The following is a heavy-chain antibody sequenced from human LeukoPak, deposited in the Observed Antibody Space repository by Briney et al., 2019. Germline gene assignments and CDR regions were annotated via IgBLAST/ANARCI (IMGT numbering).Heavy chain of an antibody. Sequence: SETLSLTCTVSGGSISSYYWSWIRQPPGKGLEWIGSIYHSGSTYYNPSLKSRVTISVDTSKNQFSLKLSSVTAADTAVYYCARARIAAAGTLFDYWGQGTLVTVSS. CDR2: IYHSGST. CDR1: GGSISSYY. CDR3: ARARIAAAGTLFDY. J-gene: IGHJ4*02. D-gene: IGHD6-13*01. V-gene: IGHV4-59*08.